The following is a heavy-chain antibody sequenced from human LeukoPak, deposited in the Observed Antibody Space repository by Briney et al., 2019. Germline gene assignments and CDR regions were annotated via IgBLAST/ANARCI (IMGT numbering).Heavy chain of an antibody. Sequence: SETLSLTCTVSGGSISSYYWSWIRQPPGKGLEWIGEINHSGSTNYNPSLKSRVTISVDTSKNQFSLKLSSVTAADTAVYYCARGRRAVAGRLFDYWGQGTLVTVSS. CDR1: GGSISSYY. CDR3: ARGRRAVAGRLFDY. CDR2: INHSGST. V-gene: IGHV4-34*01. J-gene: IGHJ4*02. D-gene: IGHD6-19*01.